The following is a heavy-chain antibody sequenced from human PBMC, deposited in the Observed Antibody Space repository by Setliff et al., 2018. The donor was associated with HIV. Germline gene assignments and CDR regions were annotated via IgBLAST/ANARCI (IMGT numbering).Heavy chain of an antibody. CDR3: ARLRYGSGIPLDV. V-gene: IGHV4-39*01. CDR2: RYYSGST. D-gene: IGHD3-10*01. CDR1: GASISSSTDY. Sequence: SETLSLTCTVSGASISSSTDYWGWIRQSPGKGLEWIGSRYYSGSTYQNPSLKGRVTIPVDTSKNQFSLELSSVTAADTAVYYCARLRYGSGIPLDVWGTGISVTVSS. J-gene: IGHJ6*04.